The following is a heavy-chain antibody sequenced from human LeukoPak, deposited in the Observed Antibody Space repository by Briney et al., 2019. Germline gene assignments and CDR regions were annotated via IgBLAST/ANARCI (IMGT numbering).Heavy chain of an antibody. CDR1: GFTFSSYG. CDR3: AKGPSGSYYAYFDY. Sequence: GGSLRLSCAASGFTFSSYGMHWVRQAPGKGLEGVAVISYDGSNKYYADSVKGRFTISRDNSKNTLYLQMNSLRAEDTAVYYCAKGPSGSYYAYFDYWGQGTLVTVSS. D-gene: IGHD1-26*01. J-gene: IGHJ4*02. CDR2: ISYDGSNK. V-gene: IGHV3-30*18.